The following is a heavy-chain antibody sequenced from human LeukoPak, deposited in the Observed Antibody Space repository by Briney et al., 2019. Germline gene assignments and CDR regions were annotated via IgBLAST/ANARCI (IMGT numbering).Heavy chain of an antibody. CDR1: GDSISSSSYY. D-gene: IGHD2-15*01. J-gene: IGHJ4*02. CDR2: MYYSGST. V-gene: IGHV4-39*01. Sequence: SETLSLTCNVSGDSISSSSYYWGWIRQPPGKGLEWIGSMYYSGSTYYNPSLKSRVTISVDTSKNQNSLRLSSVTAADTALYYCVRYCTGDSCFPFDYWGPGTLVTVSS. CDR3: VRYCTGDSCFPFDY.